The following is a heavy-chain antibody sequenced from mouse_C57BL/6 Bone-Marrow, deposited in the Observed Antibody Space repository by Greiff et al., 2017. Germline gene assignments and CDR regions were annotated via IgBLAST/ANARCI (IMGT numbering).Heavy chain of an antibody. V-gene: IGHV14-2*01. D-gene: IGHD1-1*01. CDR3: AREDYYGSLDV. Sequence: DVQLQESGAELVKPGASVKLSCTASGFNIKDYYMHWVKQRTEQGLEWIGRIDPEDGETKYAPNFQGKATITADTSSNTAYLQLSSLTSEDTAVYYCAREDYYGSLDVWGTGTTVTVSS. CDR1: GFNIKDYY. J-gene: IGHJ1*03. CDR2: IDPEDGET.